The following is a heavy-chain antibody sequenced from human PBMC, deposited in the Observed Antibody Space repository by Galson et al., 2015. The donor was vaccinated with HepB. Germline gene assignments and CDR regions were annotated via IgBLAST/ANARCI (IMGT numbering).Heavy chain of an antibody. V-gene: IGHV3-21*04. CDR1: GFTFRTYS. J-gene: IGHJ4*02. CDR2: ISATNRYI. D-gene: IGHD6-19*01. Sequence: SLRLSCAASGFTFRTYSLNWVRQAPGKGLEWVSSISATNRYIYYADSVRGRFTISRDNAKNSVSLQMNSLRAEDRAVYFCARDSRYSSVWSPRPLDYWGQGTLDTVAS. CDR3: ARDSRYSSVWSPRPLDY.